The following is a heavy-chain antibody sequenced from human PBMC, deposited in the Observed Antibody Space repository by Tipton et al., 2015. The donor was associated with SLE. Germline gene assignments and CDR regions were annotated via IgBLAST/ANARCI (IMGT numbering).Heavy chain of an antibody. D-gene: IGHD3-10*01. CDR1: GGSFSGYY. J-gene: IGHJ4*02. V-gene: IGHV4-34*09. CDR3: AGTVGSGSYSPIDY. CDR2: IYYSGST. Sequence: TLSLTCAVYGGSFSGYYWSWIRQPPGKGLEWIGYIYYSGSTYYNPSLKSRVTISVDTSKNQFSLKLSSVTAADTAVYYCAGTVGSGSYSPIDYWGQGTLVTVSS.